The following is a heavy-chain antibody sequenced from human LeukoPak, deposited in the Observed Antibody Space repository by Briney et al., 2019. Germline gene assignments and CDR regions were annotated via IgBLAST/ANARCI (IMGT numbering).Heavy chain of an antibody. V-gene: IGHV1-18*01. Sequence: GASVKVSCKASGYTFANYGIIWVRQARGQGLEWLGWINTYNGHTNYVEKLQDRVTVTTDTSTSTVYMELRSLRSDDTALYYCARGDDAFDFWGQGTMVTVSS. CDR1: GYTFANYG. J-gene: IGHJ3*01. CDR2: INTYNGHT. CDR3: ARGDDAFDF.